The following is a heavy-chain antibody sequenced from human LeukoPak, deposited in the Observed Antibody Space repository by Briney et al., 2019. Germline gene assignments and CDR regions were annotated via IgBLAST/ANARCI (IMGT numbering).Heavy chain of an antibody. CDR1: GGTFSSYG. Sequence: ASVKVSCKASGGTFSSYGISWVRQAPGQGLEWMGWISAYNGNTNYAQKLQGRVTMTTDTSTSTAYMELRSLRSDDTAVYYCARVGRDYYDSSGPFDYWGQGTLVTVSS. J-gene: IGHJ4*02. CDR3: ARVGRDYYDSSGPFDY. CDR2: ISAYNGNT. D-gene: IGHD3-22*01. V-gene: IGHV1-18*01.